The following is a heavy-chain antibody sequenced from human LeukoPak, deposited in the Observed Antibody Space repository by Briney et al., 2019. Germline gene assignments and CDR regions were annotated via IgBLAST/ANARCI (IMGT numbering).Heavy chain of an antibody. V-gene: IGHV1-2*02. CDR1: GYTFTGYY. CDR3: ARTVGTWDYFDY. Sequence: ASVKVSCKASGYTFTGYYMHWVRQAPGQGLEWMGWINPNSGGTNYAQKFQGRVTMTRDASISTAYMELSRLRSDDTAVYYCARTVGTWDYFDYWGQGTLGTVSS. D-gene: IGHD2-15*01. J-gene: IGHJ4*02. CDR2: INPNSGGT.